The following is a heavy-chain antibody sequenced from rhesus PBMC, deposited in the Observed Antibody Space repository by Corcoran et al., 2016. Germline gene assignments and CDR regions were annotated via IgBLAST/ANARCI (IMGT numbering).Heavy chain of an antibody. CDR2: ITYSGST. V-gene: IGHV4-122*02. J-gene: IGHJ4*01. CDR1: GYSISSGYY. Sequence: QVQLQESGPGLVKPSETLSHTCAVSGYSISSGYYWSWIRQPPGKGLEWIGYITYSGSTSYNPSLKSRVTISRDTSKSQFSLKLTSVTAADTAVYYCARNEGGSWTHFDYWGQGVLVTVSS. CDR3: ARNEGGSWTHFDY. D-gene: IGHD6-25*01.